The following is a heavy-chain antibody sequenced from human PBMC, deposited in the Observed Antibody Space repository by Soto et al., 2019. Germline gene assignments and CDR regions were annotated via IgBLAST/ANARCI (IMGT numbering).Heavy chain of an antibody. J-gene: IGHJ3*02. CDR1: GFTSSSYS. D-gene: IGHD3-10*01. Sequence: PGGSLRLSCAASGFTSSSYSMNWVRQAPGKGLEWVSYISSSSSTIYYADSVKGRFTISRDNAKNSLYLQMNSLRAEDTAVYYCARDKFYYGWGSYYKGETDAFNMGGQGKMVTVSS. CDR2: ISSSSSTI. V-gene: IGHV3-48*01. CDR3: ARDKFYYGWGSYYKGETDAFNM.